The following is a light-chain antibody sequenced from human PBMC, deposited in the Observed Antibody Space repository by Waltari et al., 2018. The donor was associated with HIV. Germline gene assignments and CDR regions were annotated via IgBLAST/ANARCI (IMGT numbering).Light chain of an antibody. CDR2: WAS. V-gene: IGKV4-1*01. J-gene: IGKJ1*01. CDR1: QSLLFRSDNKNY. Sequence: DIVMTQSPDSLAVSLGERATINCKSSQSLLFRSDNKNYLTWYQQKPGQPPKLLIYWASTRESVVPDRFSGSGSGTDFTLTISSLQAEDVAVYYCQQYYSSPTFGQGTKVEIK. CDR3: QQYYSSPT.